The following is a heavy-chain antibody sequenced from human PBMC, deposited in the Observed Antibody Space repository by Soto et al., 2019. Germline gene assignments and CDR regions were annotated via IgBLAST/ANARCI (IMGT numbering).Heavy chain of an antibody. J-gene: IGHJ5*02. Sequence: SETLSLTCAVYGGSFSGYYWSWIRQPPGKGLEWIGEINHSGSTNYNPSLKSLVTISVDTSKNQFSLKLSSVTAADTAVYYCARELLWFGELSYNWFDPWGQGTLVTVSS. CDR1: GGSFSGYY. CDR2: INHSGST. CDR3: ARELLWFGELSYNWFDP. V-gene: IGHV4-34*01. D-gene: IGHD3-10*01.